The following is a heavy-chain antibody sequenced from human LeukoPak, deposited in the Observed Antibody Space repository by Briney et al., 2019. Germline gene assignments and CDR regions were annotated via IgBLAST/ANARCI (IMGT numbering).Heavy chain of an antibody. CDR3: AGTSMGYAFDI. J-gene: IGHJ3*02. CDR2: IYSGGST. D-gene: IGHD2-2*01. CDR1: GFTVSNNY. V-gene: IGHV3-66*01. Sequence: GGSLRLSCAASGFTVSNNYMTWVRQAPGKGLEWVSLIYSGGSTYYADSMKGRFTISRDSSKDTLYLQMNSLRAEDTAMYYCAGTSMGYAFDIWGQGTMVTVSS.